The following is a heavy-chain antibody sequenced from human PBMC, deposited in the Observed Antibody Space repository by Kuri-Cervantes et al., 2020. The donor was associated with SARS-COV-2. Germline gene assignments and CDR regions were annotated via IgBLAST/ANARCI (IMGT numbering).Heavy chain of an antibody. CDR1: GGTLSSHI. CDR3: ARQRRDYDFWSGYHPRSHIDY. V-gene: IGHV1-69*10. J-gene: IGHJ4*02. Sequence: SVKVSCKASGGTLSSHIMNWVRQAPGQGLEWMGGIIPILGIANYAQKFQGRVTITADKSTSTAYMELSSLRSEDTAVYYCARQRRDYDFWSGYHPRSHIDYWGQGTLVTVSS. D-gene: IGHD3-3*01. CDR2: IIPILGIA.